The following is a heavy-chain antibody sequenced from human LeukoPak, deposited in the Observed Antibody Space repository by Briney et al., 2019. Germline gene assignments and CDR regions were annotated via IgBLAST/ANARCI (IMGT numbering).Heavy chain of an antibody. CDR1: GGSFSGYY. D-gene: IGHD3-10*01. J-gene: IGHJ4*02. V-gene: IGHV4-34*01. CDR3: SVGRYYYGSGSYYKRAFDY. Sequence: MPSETLSLTCAVYGGSFSGYYWSWIRQPPGKGLEWIGEINHSGSTNYNPSLKSRVTISVDTSKNQFPLKLSPVTAADTAVYYCSVGRYYYGSGSYYKRAFDYWGQGTLVTVSS. CDR2: INHSGST.